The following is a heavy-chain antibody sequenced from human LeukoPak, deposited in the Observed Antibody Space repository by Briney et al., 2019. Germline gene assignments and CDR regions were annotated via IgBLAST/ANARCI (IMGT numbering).Heavy chain of an antibody. D-gene: IGHD5-24*01. CDR1: GFTVSSNY. CDR3: AREPGPRSNWS. CDR2: IYSGRST. Sequence: GGSLRLSCAASGFTVSSNYMSWVRQAPGKGLEWVSVIYSGRSTYYADSVKGRFTISRDNSKNTLYLQMNSLRAEDTAVYYCAREPGPRSNWSWGQGTLVTVSS. J-gene: IGHJ4*02. V-gene: IGHV3-53*01.